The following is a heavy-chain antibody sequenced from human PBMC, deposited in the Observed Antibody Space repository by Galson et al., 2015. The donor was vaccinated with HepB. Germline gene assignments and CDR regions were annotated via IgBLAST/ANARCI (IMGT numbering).Heavy chain of an antibody. CDR2: INSDGSST. J-gene: IGHJ4*02. Sequence: SLRLSCAASGFTFSSYWMHWVRQAPGKGLVWVSRINSDGSSTSYADSVKGRFTISRDNAKNTLYLQMNSLRAEDTAVYYCARRRRDGYNNNYFDYWGQGTLVTVSS. D-gene: IGHD5-24*01. V-gene: IGHV3-74*01. CDR1: GFTFSSYW. CDR3: ARRRRDGYNNNYFDY.